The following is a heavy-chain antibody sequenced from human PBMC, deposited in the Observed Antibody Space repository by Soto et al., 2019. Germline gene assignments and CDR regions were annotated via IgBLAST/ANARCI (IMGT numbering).Heavy chain of an antibody. CDR2: IYHSGST. D-gene: IGHD6-19*01. J-gene: IGHJ3*02. CDR1: GGSICSSNW. CDR3: ARTAVAGTGAFDI. V-gene: IGHV4-4*02. Sequence: PSETLSLTCAVSGGSICSSNWWRWVRQHPAKGLAWIGAIYHSGSTSYNTTLKNRIPISVDKSKNQFSLMLSSVTAADTAVYYCARTAVAGTGAFDIWGQGTMVTVSS.